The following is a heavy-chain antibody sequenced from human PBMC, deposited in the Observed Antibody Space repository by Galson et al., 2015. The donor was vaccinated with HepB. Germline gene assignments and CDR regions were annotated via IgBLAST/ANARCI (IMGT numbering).Heavy chain of an antibody. CDR2: NYKTGST. D-gene: IGHD5-18*01. Sequence: ETLSLTCTVSGGSISSYYWSWIRQPPGKGLEWIGYNYKTGSTTYNPSLKSRVTISVDTSKNQFSLKLSSVTAADTAVYYCARSLPQYSYDQTYWYFDLWGRGTLVTVSS. CDR1: GGSISSYY. CDR3: ARSLPQYSYDQTYWYFDL. V-gene: IGHV4-59*01. J-gene: IGHJ2*01.